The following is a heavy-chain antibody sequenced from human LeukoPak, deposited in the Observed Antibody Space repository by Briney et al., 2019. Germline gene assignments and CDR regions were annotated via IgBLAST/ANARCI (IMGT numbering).Heavy chain of an antibody. CDR1: GYTFTSYG. D-gene: IGHD2-2*01. V-gene: IGHV1-18*01. CDR2: ISAYNGNT. Sequence: ASVKVSCKASGYTFTSYGISWVRQAPGQGLEWMGWISAYNGNTNYAQKLQGRVTMTTDTSTSTAYMELRSLRSDDTAVYYCARAGLRSGVPAATMSALGYYYYYMDVWGKGTTVTVSS. CDR3: ARAGLRSGVPAATMSALGYYYYYMDV. J-gene: IGHJ6*03.